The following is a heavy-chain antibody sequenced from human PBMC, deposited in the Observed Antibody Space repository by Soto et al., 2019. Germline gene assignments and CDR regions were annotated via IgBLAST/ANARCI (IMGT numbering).Heavy chain of an antibody. Sequence: GGSLTLSCETSGFTFSTSWLHLVRQTPGEGLVWVSHTDSDGTFTTYADSVKGRFTISRDNAKSTLYLQMNSLRAEDTGVYYCVRDDFGLGLDYWGLGTLVTVSS. J-gene: IGHJ4*02. V-gene: IGHV3-74*01. CDR3: VRDDFGLGLDY. CDR1: GFTFSTSW. CDR2: TDSDGTFT. D-gene: IGHD1-26*01.